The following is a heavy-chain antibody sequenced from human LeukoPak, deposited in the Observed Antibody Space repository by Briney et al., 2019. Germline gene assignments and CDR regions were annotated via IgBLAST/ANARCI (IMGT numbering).Heavy chain of an antibody. J-gene: IGHJ4*02. V-gene: IGHV4-39*01. Sequence: SETLSLTCTVSGGSISGGGYCWGWIRHPPGKGLEWIGTSYHDGSPYYNPSLKSRVTISVDTSKNQFSLKLSSVTAADTAVYYCARQQVSWVYFDYWGQGTLVTVSS. CDR1: GGSISGGGYC. CDR3: ARQQVSWVYFDY. CDR2: SYHDGSP. D-gene: IGHD5/OR15-5a*01.